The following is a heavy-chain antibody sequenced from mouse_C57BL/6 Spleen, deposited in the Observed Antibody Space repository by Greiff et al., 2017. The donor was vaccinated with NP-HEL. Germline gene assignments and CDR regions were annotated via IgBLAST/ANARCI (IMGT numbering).Heavy chain of an antibody. V-gene: IGHV10-1*01. D-gene: IGHD4-1*01. Sequence: EVQRVESGGGLVQPKGSLKLSCAASGFSFNTYAMNWVRQAPGKGLEWVARIRSKSNNYATYYADSVKDRFTISRDDSESMLYLQMNNLKTEDTAMYYCVSNWDRLAWFAYWGQGTLVTVSA. CDR3: VSNWDRLAWFAY. CDR2: IRSKSNNYAT. J-gene: IGHJ3*01. CDR1: GFSFNTYA.